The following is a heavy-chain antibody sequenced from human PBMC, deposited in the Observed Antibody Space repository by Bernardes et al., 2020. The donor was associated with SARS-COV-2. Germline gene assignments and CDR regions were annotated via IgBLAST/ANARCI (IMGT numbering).Heavy chain of an antibody. CDR1: GYSFSSYW. Sequence: GASLKISCKGSGYSFSSYWIGWVRQMPGKGLEWMGIIYPSDSNTKYSPSFQGQVTISADKSISTAYLQWSSLKASDTAMYYCARQDYYDNYYFDYWGQGTLVTVSS. CDR3: ARQDYYDNYYFDY. J-gene: IGHJ4*02. D-gene: IGHD3-22*01. CDR2: IYPSDSNT. V-gene: IGHV5-51*01.